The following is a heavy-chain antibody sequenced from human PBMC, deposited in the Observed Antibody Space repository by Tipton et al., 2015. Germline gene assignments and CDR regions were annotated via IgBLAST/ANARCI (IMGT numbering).Heavy chain of an antibody. CDR3: ARSPPGDYEYIEY. CDR1: AYSISSDYY. Sequence: TLSLTCAVSAYSISSDYYWGWIRQPPGKGLECIGYIHNSGNTDYNPSLKSRVTMSVDMSKNQFSLELTSVTAADTAAYYCARSPPGDYEYIEYWGQGTLVTVSS. CDR2: IHNSGNT. D-gene: IGHD3-16*01. J-gene: IGHJ1*01. V-gene: IGHV4-38-2*01.